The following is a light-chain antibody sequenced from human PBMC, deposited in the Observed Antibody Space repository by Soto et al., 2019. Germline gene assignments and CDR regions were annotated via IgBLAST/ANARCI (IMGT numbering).Light chain of an antibody. V-gene: IGKV3-15*01. Sequence: EIEMTQSPATLSLSPGERVTFSCRASQSVSTRLAWYQHKPGQAPRLLISGASTGATGIPPRFSGSGSGTDFTLTVNSLQSEDIAVYYCQQYHNWPVTFGGGTKVDIK. CDR3: QQYHNWPVT. J-gene: IGKJ4*01. CDR2: GAS. CDR1: QSVSTR.